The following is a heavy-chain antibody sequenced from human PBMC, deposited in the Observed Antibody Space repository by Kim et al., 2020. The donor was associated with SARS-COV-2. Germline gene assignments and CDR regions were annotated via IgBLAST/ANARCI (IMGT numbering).Heavy chain of an antibody. CDR2: IYSGGST. Sequence: GGSLRLSCAASGFTVSSNYMSWVRQAPGKGLEWVSVIYSGGSTYYADSVKGRFTISRDNSKNTLYLQMNSLRAEDTAVYYCASMIVVVIGAFDIWGQGTMVTVSS. J-gene: IGHJ3*02. CDR3: ASMIVVVIGAFDI. V-gene: IGHV3-53*01. D-gene: IGHD3-22*01. CDR1: GFTVSSNY.